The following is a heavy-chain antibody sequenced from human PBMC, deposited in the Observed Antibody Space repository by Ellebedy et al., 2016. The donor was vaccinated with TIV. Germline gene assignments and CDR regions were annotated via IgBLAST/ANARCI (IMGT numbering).Heavy chain of an antibody. Sequence: MPSETLSLTCTVSDDSISSPYCSWIRQPPGKGLEWIGYILNDGSTRYNPSLKSRVTNSVDTSKKLFSLKLNSVTAADTAVYYCVRGRDAYKTGYWGQGTLVSVSS. CDR3: VRGRDAYKTGY. CDR1: DDSISSPY. J-gene: IGHJ4*02. V-gene: IGHV4-59*11. CDR2: ILNDGST. D-gene: IGHD5-24*01.